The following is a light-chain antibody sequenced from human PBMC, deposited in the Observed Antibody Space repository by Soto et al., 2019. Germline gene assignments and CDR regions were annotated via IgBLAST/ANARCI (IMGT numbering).Light chain of an antibody. CDR3: QQYETSPRT. V-gene: IGKV3-20*01. J-gene: IGKJ1*01. CDR2: GAS. CDR1: QSVSSNF. Sequence: EIVLTQSRGTLSLSPGERTTLSWRASQSVSSNFLDWYQQKPGQAPRLLIYGASSRATGIPDRFSGSGSGTDFTLTISRLEPEDFAVYYCQQYETSPRTFGQGTKVDIK.